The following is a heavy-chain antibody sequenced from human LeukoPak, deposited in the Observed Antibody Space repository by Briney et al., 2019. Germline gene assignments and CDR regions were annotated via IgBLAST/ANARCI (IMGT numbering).Heavy chain of an antibody. Sequence: GGSLRLSCAASGFTFSSSWMTWVRQAPGKGLEWVAVIRPDGSEAAYVDSVIGRFTISRDNAKNSLYLQMNSLRAEDTALYYCARGDYYGSGSYFSPLGYWGQGTLVTVSS. CDR1: GFTFSSSW. CDR3: ARGDYYGSGSYFSPLGY. V-gene: IGHV3-7*05. J-gene: IGHJ4*02. D-gene: IGHD3-10*01. CDR2: IRPDGSEA.